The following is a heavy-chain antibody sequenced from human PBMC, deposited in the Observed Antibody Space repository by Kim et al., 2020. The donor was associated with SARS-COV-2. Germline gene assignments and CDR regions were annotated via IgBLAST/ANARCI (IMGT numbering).Heavy chain of an antibody. D-gene: IGHD1-26*01. CDR1: GFTFSSYA. CDR3: ARPYSGSYYGAFDF. CDR2: ISYDGSNK. J-gene: IGHJ3*01. Sequence: GGSLRLSCAASGFTFSSYAMHWVRQAPGKGLEWVAGISYDGSNKYYADSVKGRFTISRDNSKNTLYLQMNSLRADDKAVYYCARPYSGSYYGAFDFWGQGKMVTVSS. V-gene: IGHV3-30-3*01.